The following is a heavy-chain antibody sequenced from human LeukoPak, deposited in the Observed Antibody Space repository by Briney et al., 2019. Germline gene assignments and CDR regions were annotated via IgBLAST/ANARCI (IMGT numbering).Heavy chain of an antibody. J-gene: IGHJ6*02. Sequence: SVKVSCKASGGTFSSYAISWVRQAPGQGLEWMGGIIPIFGTANYAQKFQGRVTITADESTSTAYMELSSLRSEDTAVYYCARLRFLDRASWWYYYYGMDVWGQGTTVTVSS. V-gene: IGHV1-69*13. D-gene: IGHD3-3*01. CDR3: ARLRFLDRASWWYYYYGMDV. CDR2: IIPIFGTA. CDR1: GGTFSSYA.